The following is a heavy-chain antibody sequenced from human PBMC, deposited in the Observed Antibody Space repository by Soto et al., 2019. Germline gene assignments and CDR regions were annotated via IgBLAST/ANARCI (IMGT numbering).Heavy chain of an antibody. Sequence: GGSLRLSCAASGFAFSTFWMSWVRQAPGRGLEWLANINQDGTVKNYVDSVKGRFTISRDNAKNSLNLQMSSLGADDTGIYYCARVTGGDVVVVAAAIVSNWFDPWGLGTLVTVSS. CDR1: GFAFSTFW. CDR3: ARVTGGDVVVVAAAIVSNWFDP. CDR2: INQDGTVK. J-gene: IGHJ5*02. V-gene: IGHV3-7*01. D-gene: IGHD2-15*01.